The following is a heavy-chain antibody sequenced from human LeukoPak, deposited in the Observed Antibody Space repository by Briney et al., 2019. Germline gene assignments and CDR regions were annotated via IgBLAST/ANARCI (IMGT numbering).Heavy chain of an antibody. CDR3: AKSGRNWAYLEY. J-gene: IGHJ4*02. Sequence: GGSLRLSCAVSGFTLSNYGMHWVRQAPGRGLEWVAIIWYDGTNKYYADSVRGRFTISRDSSKNTLYLQMNSLRAEDTAVYYCAKSGRNWAYLEYWGQGTLVTVSS. CDR1: GFTLSNYG. D-gene: IGHD7-27*01. V-gene: IGHV3-33*06. CDR2: IWYDGTNK.